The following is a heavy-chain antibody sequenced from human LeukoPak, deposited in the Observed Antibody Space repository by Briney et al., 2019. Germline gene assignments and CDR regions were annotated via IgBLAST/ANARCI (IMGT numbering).Heavy chain of an antibody. CDR3: ARGQGRGWFDP. CDR1: GGSFSGYY. D-gene: IGHD3-10*01. Sequence: SETLSLTCAVYGGSFSGYYWSWIRQPPGKGLEWIGEINHSGSTNYNPSLKSRVTISVDTSKNQFSLELSSVTAADTAVYYCARGQGRGWFDPWGQGTLVTVSS. V-gene: IGHV4-34*01. CDR2: INHSGST. J-gene: IGHJ5*02.